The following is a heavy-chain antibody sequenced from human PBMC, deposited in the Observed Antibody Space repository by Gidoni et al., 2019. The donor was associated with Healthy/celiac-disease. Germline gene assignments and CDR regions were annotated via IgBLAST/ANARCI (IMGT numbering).Heavy chain of an antibody. J-gene: IGHJ6*02. Sequence: HVQLVQSGAEVKKPGSSVQVSCKVSGGTSRRHHITWVRQAPGQGLEWMGVFNPFPRKPTYEEKFQGRVTITADESARTGYMELRSLRFEDSALYFCAKHGSVAAIMNVWGQGTPVTVSS. CDR2: FNPFPRKP. CDR3: AKHGSVAAIMNV. D-gene: IGHD1-1*01. CDR1: GGTSRRHH. V-gene: IGHV1-69*01.